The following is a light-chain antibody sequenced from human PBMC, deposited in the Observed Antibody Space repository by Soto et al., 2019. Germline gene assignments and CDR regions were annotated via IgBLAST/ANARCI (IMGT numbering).Light chain of an antibody. CDR3: QHYGGSFI. J-gene: IGKJ3*01. CDR2: NTS. V-gene: IGKV3-20*01. Sequence: EIVLTQSPGTRSLSPGEVATVSCRVSQSINSKSLVWYQRKFGQAPRLLIYNTSSRATGIPDRFSGSGSGTDFTLSISRLEPEDFAVYYGQHYGGSFIFGPGTKVDFK. CDR1: QSINSKS.